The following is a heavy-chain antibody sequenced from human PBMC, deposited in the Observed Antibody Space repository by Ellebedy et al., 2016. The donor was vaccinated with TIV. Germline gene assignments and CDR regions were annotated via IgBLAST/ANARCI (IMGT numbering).Heavy chain of an antibody. CDR1: GGSFSDYY. V-gene: IGHV4-34*01. CDR3: ARYYNALDV. Sequence: SETLSLTXAVYGGSFSDYYWTWIRQPPGEGLEWIGEINHRGGTNQNPSLKSRVTISVDTSKKQFSLSLTSVTAADTAFYYCARYYNALDVWGQGTTVTVSS. CDR2: INHRGGT. J-gene: IGHJ6*02.